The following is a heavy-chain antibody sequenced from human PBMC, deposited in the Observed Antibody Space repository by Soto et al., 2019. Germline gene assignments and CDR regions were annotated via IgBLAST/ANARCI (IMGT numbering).Heavy chain of an antibody. CDR3: ACLYNWNGWSDY. J-gene: IGHJ4*02. D-gene: IGHD1-20*01. V-gene: IGHV4-4*07. CDR1: GVSITSYY. Sequence: QVQLQESGPGLVKPSETLSLTCTVSGVSITSYYWSWIRQPAGKGLEWIGRIYSSGSTNYNPSLKSRVTMSTDTSKNQFSLKLSSVTAADTAVYYCACLYNWNGWSDYWGQGTLVTVSS. CDR2: IYSSGST.